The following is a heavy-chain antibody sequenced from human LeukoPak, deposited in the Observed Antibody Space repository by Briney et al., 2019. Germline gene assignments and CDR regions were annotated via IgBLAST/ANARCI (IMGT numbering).Heavy chain of an antibody. V-gene: IGHV3-33*01. Sequence: GGSLRLSCAASGFTFSSYGMHWVRQAPGKGLEWVSVIWYDGSNKYYADSVRGRFTISRDNSKNTLYLHMSSLRADDTAVYFCATAYYDSKDYYLGHNWVQGSLVTVSS. CDR1: GFTFSSYG. D-gene: IGHD3-22*01. J-gene: IGHJ4*02. CDR2: IWYDGSNK. CDR3: ATAYYDSKDYYLGHN.